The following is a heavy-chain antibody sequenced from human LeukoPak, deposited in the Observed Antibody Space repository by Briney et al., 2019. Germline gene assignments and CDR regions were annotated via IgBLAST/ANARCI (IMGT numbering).Heavy chain of an antibody. D-gene: IGHD6-13*01. CDR2: ISSSGSTI. CDR1: GFTLSDYY. CDR3: AKEVGIAAAGIDY. V-gene: IGHV3-11*01. J-gene: IGHJ4*02. Sequence: GGSLRLSCAASGFTLSDYYMSWIRQAPGKGLEWVSYISSSGSTIYYADSVKGRFTISRDNSKNTLYLQMNSLRAEDTAVYYCAKEVGIAAAGIDYWGQGTLVTVSS.